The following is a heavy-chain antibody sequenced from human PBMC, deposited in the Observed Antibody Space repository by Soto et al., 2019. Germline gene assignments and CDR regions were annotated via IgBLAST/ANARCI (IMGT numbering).Heavy chain of an antibody. CDR1: GFTFSSYG. CDR2: IWFDGSNK. J-gene: IGHJ4*02. CDR3: ATTGPY. Sequence: QVQLVESGGGVVQPGRSLRLSCAASGFTFSSYGMHWVRQAPGKGLEWVAVIWFDGSNKFYGDSVKGRFTISRDNSKNTVSLQMNSLRDEDSAAYYCATTGPYWGQGTLVTVSS. V-gene: IGHV3-33*01.